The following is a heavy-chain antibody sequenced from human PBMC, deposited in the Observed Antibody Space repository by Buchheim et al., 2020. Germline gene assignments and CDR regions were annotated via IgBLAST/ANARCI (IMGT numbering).Heavy chain of an antibody. CDR2: ISGSGGST. J-gene: IGHJ4*02. CDR3: AKDRRQYSGSALGGFYFDY. V-gene: IGHV3-23*01. D-gene: IGHD1-26*01. CDR1: GFTFSSYA. Sequence: EVQLLESGGGLVQPGGSLRLSCAASGFTFSSYAMSWVRQAPGKGLEWVSAISGSGGSTYYADSVKGRFTISRDNSKNTLYLQMNSLRAEDTAVYYCAKDRRQYSGSALGGFYFDYWGQGTL.